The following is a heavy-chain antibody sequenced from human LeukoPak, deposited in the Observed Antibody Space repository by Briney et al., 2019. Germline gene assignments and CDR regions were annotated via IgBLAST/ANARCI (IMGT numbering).Heavy chain of an antibody. CDR2: IYHSGST. J-gene: IGHJ5*02. Sequence: PSETLSLTCTVSGYSISSGYYWGWIRQPPGKGLEWIGSIYHSGSTYYNPSLKSRVTISVDTSKNQFSLKLSSVTAADTAVYYCARAYRLFSSSWYWFDPWGQGTLVTVSS. CDR1: GYSISSGYY. D-gene: IGHD6-13*01. CDR3: ARAYRLFSSSWYWFDP. V-gene: IGHV4-38-2*02.